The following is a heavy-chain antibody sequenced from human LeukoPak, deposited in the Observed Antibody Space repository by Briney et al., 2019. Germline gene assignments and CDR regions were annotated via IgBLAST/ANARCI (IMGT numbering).Heavy chain of an antibody. J-gene: IGHJ4*02. CDR3: TKDPSLGVPTV. Sequence: GGSLRLSCAASGFTFSNYGMHWVRQAPGKGLEWVAFIQSDGGKEFYPDSAKGRFTISRDNSKNTLYLQMNSLRAEDTAVYYCTKDPSLGVPTVGGRGTLVTVSS. CDR2: IQSDGGKE. CDR1: GFTFSNYG. V-gene: IGHV3-30*02. D-gene: IGHD1-26*01.